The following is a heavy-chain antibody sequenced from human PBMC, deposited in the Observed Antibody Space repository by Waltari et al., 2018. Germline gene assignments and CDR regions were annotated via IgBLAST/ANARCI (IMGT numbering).Heavy chain of an antibody. V-gene: IGHV6-1*01. CDR3: ARASQTHYYYYYYMDV. Sequence: QVHLQQSGPGLVKPSQTLSLNCAISGDSVSSNSAAWNWIRQSPSRGLEWLGRTYYRSKWYNDYAVAVKSRITINQDTSKNQFSLQLNSVTPEDTAVYYCARASQTHYYYYYYMDVWGKGTTVTVSS. CDR1: GDSVSSNSAA. CDR2: TYYRSKWYN. J-gene: IGHJ6*03.